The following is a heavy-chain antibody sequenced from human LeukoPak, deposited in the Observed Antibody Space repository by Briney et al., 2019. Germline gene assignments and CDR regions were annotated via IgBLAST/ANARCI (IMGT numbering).Heavy chain of an antibody. CDR2: ISSNGGST. CDR3: AGVREGATVH. CDR1: VHPLTRYP. D-gene: IGHD1-26*01. J-gene: IGHJ4*02. Sequence: PGVSLRLSCAPQVHPLTRYPVHWVRQAPGRGREYVSPISSNGGSTYYANSVKRRFTISRDNSKNTLYLQIGCLRAEDMAVYYCAGVREGATVHGGRGTLVSVS. V-gene: IGHV3-64*01.